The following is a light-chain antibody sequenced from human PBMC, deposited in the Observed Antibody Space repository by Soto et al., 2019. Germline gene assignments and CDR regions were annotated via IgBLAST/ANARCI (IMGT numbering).Light chain of an antibody. CDR3: SSYISSSTRV. Sequence: QSVLTQPASVSGSPGQSITISCTGTSSDVGIYNYVSWYQQHPGKAPKLMISEVSNRPSGVSNRFSGSKSGNTASLTISGLQAEDEADYYRSSYISSSTRVFGGGTKLTVL. J-gene: IGLJ3*02. V-gene: IGLV2-14*01. CDR1: SSDVGIYNY. CDR2: EVS.